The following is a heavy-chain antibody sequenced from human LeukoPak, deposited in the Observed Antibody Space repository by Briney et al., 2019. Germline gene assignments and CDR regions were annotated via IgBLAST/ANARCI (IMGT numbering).Heavy chain of an antibody. CDR1: GFTFDDYA. J-gene: IGHJ4*02. CDR2: LNWNSGGI. CDR3: ARVGALSSSWLLY. D-gene: IGHD6-13*01. Sequence: GGSLRLSCAASGFTFDDYAMHWVRHAPGKGLEWVSGLNWNSGGIVYADSVKGRFTISRDSAKNSLYLQMNSLRAEDTAVYFCARVGALSSSWLLYWGQGTLVTVSS. V-gene: IGHV3-9*01.